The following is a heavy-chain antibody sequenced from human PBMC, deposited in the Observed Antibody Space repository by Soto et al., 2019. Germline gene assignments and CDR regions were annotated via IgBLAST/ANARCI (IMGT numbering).Heavy chain of an antibody. CDR1: GFTFSSCS. J-gene: IGHJ6*02. CDR2: IDPSGSTI. V-gene: IGHV3-48*02. Sequence: GGSLRLSCEGSGFTFSSCSMNWHRQVPGKGLEWISYIDPSGSTIYYADSVKGRFTISRDNAKNSLYLQMNRLRDEDTAVYYCARDQALSPMDVWGQGTTVTVSS. CDR3: ARDQALSPMDV.